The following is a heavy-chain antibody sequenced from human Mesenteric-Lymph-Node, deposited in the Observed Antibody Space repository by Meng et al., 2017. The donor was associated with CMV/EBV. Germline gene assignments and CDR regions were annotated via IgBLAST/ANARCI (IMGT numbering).Heavy chain of an antibody. V-gene: IGHV3-66*02. Sequence: ETLSLTCTVSGGSIRRDNYSWGWIRQAPGKGLEWVSTIGSGGSTYYADSVKGRFTVSRDNSRTTLYLQMNSLSIEDTAVYYCARGVNGMDVWGQGTTVTVSS. CDR2: IGSGGST. D-gene: IGHD3-22*01. CDR3: ARGVNGMDV. CDR1: GGSIRRDNYS. J-gene: IGHJ6*02.